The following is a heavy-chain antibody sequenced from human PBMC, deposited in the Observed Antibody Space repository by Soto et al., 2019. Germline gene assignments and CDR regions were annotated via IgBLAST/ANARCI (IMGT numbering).Heavy chain of an antibody. CDR2: IIPILGTA. CDR3: AIHGITGTWVYYYGMDV. CDR1: GGTFSSYA. V-gene: IGHV1-69*11. D-gene: IGHD1-7*01. J-gene: IGHJ6*02. Sequence: QVQLVQSGAEVKKPGSSVKVSCKGSGGTFSSYAISWVRQAPGQGLEWMGGIIPILGTADYAQKFQGRVTITADEYTSAAYMELSSLRSDDTAVYYCAIHGITGTWVYYYGMDVWGQGTTVTVSS.